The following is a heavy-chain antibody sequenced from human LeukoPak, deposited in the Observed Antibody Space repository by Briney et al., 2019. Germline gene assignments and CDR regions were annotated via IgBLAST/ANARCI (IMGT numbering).Heavy chain of an antibody. J-gene: IGHJ3*01. CDR3: VRDSWMWELDGLDL. CDR1: GFNVETNY. V-gene: IGHV3-53*01. D-gene: IGHD1-26*01. Sequence: GGSLRLSCAVSGFNVETNYMSWVRQSPGKGLECISVTYPAGNTNYADSVKGRFTISGDNPKNTLYLQMNRLRADDTAVYYCVRDSWMWELDGLDLWGQGTVVTVSS. CDR2: TYPAGNT.